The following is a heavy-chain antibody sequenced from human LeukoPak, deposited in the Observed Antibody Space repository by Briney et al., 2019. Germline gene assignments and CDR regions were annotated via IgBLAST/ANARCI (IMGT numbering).Heavy chain of an antibody. CDR2: ISSSSSTI. D-gene: IGHD1-26*01. Sequence: GGSLRLSCAASGFTFSSYSMNWVRQAPGKGLEWVSYISSSSSTIYYADSVKGRFTISRDNAKNSLYLQMNSLRAEDTAVYYCARDLWSGSPDYWGQGTLVTVSS. CDR1: GFTFSSYS. CDR3: ARDLWSGSPDY. J-gene: IGHJ4*02. V-gene: IGHV3-48*01.